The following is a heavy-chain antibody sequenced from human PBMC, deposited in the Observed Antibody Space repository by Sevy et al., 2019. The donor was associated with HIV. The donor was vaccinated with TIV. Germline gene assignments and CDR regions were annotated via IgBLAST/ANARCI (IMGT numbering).Heavy chain of an antibody. CDR3: ARDDHWAFDY. Sequence: GGSLRLSCVTSGFSFSSYSMNWVRQAPGKGLEWVSYISSSSGTIRYADSVKGRLTISRDNAKNSPFLQMNSLRAEDTAVYYCARDDHWAFDYWGQGALVTVSS. CDR1: GFSFSSYS. CDR2: ISSSSGTI. V-gene: IGHV3-48*01. J-gene: IGHJ4*02. D-gene: IGHD7-27*01.